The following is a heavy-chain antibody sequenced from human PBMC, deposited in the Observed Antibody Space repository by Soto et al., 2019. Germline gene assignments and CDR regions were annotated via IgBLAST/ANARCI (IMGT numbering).Heavy chain of an antibody. D-gene: IGHD3-16*01. Sequence: QVQLQESGPGLVKPSQTLSLTCSVSGGSISSADYYWSWIRQPPGKGLEWIAYIYYSGNTWYNPSLRSRVTISADTSKNQFSLTLTSVTAADTAVYYCVRDRVRGSRTYAGFDPWGQGTLVTVSS. CDR1: GGSISSADYY. CDR2: IYYSGNT. CDR3: VRDRVRGSRTYAGFDP. V-gene: IGHV4-30-4*01. J-gene: IGHJ5*02.